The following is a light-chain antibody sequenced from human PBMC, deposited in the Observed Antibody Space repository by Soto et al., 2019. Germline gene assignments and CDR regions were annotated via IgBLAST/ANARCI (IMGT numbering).Light chain of an antibody. CDR2: RAS. Sequence: DIQMTQSPSTLSASVGDRVTITCRASQSIGSSLAWYQQKPGKAPKLLIYRASTLEDGVPSRFSGSGSGADFSLTISSLHPDDFATYYCQQYSGYSPYTFGQGTKLEI. CDR1: QSIGSS. V-gene: IGKV1-5*03. J-gene: IGKJ2*01. CDR3: QQYSGYSPYT.